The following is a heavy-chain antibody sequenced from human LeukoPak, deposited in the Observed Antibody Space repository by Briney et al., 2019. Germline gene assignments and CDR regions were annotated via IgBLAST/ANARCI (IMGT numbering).Heavy chain of an antibody. CDR2: IYSGGST. J-gene: IGHJ2*01. CDR3: ARVLSDYWYFDL. CDR1: GFTVSSNY. Sequence: GGSLRLSCAASGFTVSSNYMSWVRQAPGKGLEWVSVIYSGGSTYYADSVKGRFTISRDNSKNTLYLQMNSLRAEDTAVYYCARVLSDYWYFDLWGRGTLVTVSS. V-gene: IGHV3-53*01. D-gene: IGHD5/OR15-5a*01.